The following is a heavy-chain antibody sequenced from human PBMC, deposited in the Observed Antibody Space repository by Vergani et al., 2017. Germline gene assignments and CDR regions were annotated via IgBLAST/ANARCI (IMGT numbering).Heavy chain of an antibody. V-gene: IGHV4-34*01. CDR2: IYHSGST. D-gene: IGHD2-2*02. CDR1: GGSFSGYY. Sequence: QVQLQQWGAGLLKPSETLSLTCAVYGGSFSGYYWSWIRQPPGKGLEWIGEIYHSGSTNYNPSLKSRVTISVDTSKNQFSLKLSSVTAADTAVYYCARAVLGVVVPAAIRGMDVWGKGTTVTVSS. J-gene: IGHJ6*03. CDR3: ARAVLGVVVPAAIRGMDV.